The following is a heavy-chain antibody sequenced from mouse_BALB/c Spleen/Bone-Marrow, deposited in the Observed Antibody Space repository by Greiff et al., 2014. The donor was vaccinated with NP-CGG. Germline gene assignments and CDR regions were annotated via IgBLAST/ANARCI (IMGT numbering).Heavy chain of an antibody. Sequence: VQLQQSGPELVKPGASVKMSCKASGYTFTSYILHWVKQKPGQGLEWIGYINPYNDGTKYNEKFEGKATLTSDKFSSATYMELSSLTSEDSAVYYCARGGGHYFDYWGQGTTLTVSS. J-gene: IGHJ2*01. V-gene: IGHV1-14*01. CDR2: INPYNDGT. CDR1: GYTFTSYI. CDR3: ARGGGHYFDY.